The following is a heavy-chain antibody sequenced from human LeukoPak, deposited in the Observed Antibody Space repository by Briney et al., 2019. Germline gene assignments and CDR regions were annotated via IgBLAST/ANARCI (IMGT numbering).Heavy chain of an antibody. CDR1: GGSFSGYY. J-gene: IGHJ5*02. CDR3: ARRSKVVVAARGINWFDP. CDR2: INHSGST. V-gene: IGHV4-34*01. D-gene: IGHD2-15*01. Sequence: SETLSLTCAVYGGSFSGYYWSWIRQPPGKGLEWIGEINHSGSTNYNPSLKSRVTISVDTSKNQFSLKLSSVTAADTAVYYCARRSKVVVAARGINWFDPWGQGTLVTVSS.